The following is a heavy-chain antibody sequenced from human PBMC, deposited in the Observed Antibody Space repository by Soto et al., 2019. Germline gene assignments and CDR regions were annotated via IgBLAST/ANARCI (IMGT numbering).Heavy chain of an antibody. CDR3: ARIAAGGPMDY. Sequence: QVQLQESGPGLVKPSETLSLTCTVSSDSISTSYWTWIRQPPGKGLEWIGYFYYSGSTNYNPSLKGRVTISVDTSKNQLSLQMSSVTAADTAVYYCARIAAGGPMDYWGQGTLVTVSS. V-gene: IGHV4-59*01. J-gene: IGHJ4*02. CDR1: SDSISTSY. D-gene: IGHD6-13*01. CDR2: FYYSGST.